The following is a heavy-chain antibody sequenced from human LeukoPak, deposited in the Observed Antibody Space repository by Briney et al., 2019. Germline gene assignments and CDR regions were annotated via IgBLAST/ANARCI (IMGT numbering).Heavy chain of an antibody. V-gene: IGHV4-34*12. D-gene: IGHD6-13*01. CDR3: ARYGEAAAGLVKYFNL. J-gene: IGHJ2*01. Sequence: PSGTLSLTCAVYGGPFSGHCWTWIRQPPGKGLEWIGEIINRRSTNYSPSLKSRVTISVDTSKNQFSLKLNSVTAADTAVYYCARYGEAAAGLVKYFNLWGRGTLDTLPS. CDR2: IINRRST. CDR1: GGPFSGHC.